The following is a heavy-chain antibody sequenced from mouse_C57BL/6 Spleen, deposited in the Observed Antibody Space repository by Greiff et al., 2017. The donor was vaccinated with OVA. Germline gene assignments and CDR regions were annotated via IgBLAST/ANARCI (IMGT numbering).Heavy chain of an antibody. CDR3: AREGDYDGYYVGYFDV. CDR2: ISYDGSN. CDR1: GYSIPSGYY. V-gene: IGHV3-6*01. Sequence: EVQLQESGPGLVKPSQSLSLSCSVTGYSIPSGYYWNWIRQFPGNKLEWLGYISYDGSNNYNPSLKNRISITRDTSKNQFFLKLNSVTTEDTATYYCAREGDYDGYYVGYFDVWGTGTTVTVSS. J-gene: IGHJ1*03. D-gene: IGHD2-3*01.